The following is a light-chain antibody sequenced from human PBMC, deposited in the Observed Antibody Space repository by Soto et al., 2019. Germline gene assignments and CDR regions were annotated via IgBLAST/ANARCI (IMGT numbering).Light chain of an antibody. CDR2: DAS. V-gene: IGKV3-11*01. CDR1: QSVSSY. CDR3: QQRSNWPEFT. J-gene: IGKJ3*01. Sequence: EIVLTQSPATLSLSPGERATLSCRASQSVSSYLAWYQQKPGQAPRLLIYDASNRATGIPARFSGSGSGTDFSLTISSIEPEDFAVYYWQQRSNWPEFTFGPGTKVDIK.